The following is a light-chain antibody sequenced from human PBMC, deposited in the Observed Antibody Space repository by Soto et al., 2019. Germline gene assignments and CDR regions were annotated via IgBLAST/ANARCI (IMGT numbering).Light chain of an antibody. CDR2: ENN. Sequence: NFMLTQPHSVSESPGQTLSISCTRSSGSIANNYVQWYQQRPGSAPTTVIYENNQRLSGVPDRFSGSTDGSSNSASLTISGLQTEDEADYYCQSYDSDFVVFGGGTKVTVL. CDR1: SGSIANNY. CDR3: QSYDSDFVV. V-gene: IGLV6-57*04. J-gene: IGLJ2*01.